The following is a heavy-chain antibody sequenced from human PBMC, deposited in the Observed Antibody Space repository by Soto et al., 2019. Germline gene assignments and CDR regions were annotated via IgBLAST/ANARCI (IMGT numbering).Heavy chain of an antibody. CDR1: GFTFSGSA. Sequence: GGSLRLSCAASGFTFSGSAMHWVRQASGKGLEWVGHIRSKANTYATAYADSVKGRFSVSRDNSKNTLYLQMNSLRVEDTAVYFCAKRLLRGTTLSVLDYWGRGTLVTVSS. CDR3: AKRLLRGTTLSVLDY. V-gene: IGHV3-73*01. CDR2: IRSKANTYAT. J-gene: IGHJ4*02. D-gene: IGHD4-17*01.